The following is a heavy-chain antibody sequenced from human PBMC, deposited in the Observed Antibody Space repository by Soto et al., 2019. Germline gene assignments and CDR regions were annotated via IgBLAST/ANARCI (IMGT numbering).Heavy chain of an antibody. Sequence: ASVKVSCKVSGYTLTELSMHWVRQAPGKGLEWMGGFDPEDGETIYAQKFQGRVTMTEDTSTDTAYMELSSLRSEDTAVYYCATELSHTYGEDRTYYFDYWGQGTLVTVSS. CDR2: FDPEDGET. CDR1: GYTLTELS. CDR3: ATELSHTYGEDRTYYFDY. D-gene: IGHD4-17*01. J-gene: IGHJ4*02. V-gene: IGHV1-24*01.